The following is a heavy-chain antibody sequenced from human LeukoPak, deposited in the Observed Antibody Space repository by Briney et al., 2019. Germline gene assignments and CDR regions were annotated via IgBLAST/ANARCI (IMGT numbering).Heavy chain of an antibody. CDR3: ARHVWLPDI. V-gene: IGHV4-59*08. D-gene: IGHD5-24*01. J-gene: IGHJ3*02. Sequence: MSSETLSLTCTVSGGSISSYYWSWIRQPPVKGLEWIGYIYYSGSTNYNPSLKSRVTISVDTSKNQFSLKLSSVTAADTAVYYCARHVWLPDIWGQGTMVTVSS. CDR2: IYYSGST. CDR1: GGSISSYY.